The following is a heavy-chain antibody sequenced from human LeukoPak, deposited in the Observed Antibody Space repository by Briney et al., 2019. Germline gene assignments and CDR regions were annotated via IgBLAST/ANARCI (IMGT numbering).Heavy chain of an antibody. CDR2: IYYTGKT. D-gene: IGHD5-18*01. CDR1: GGSISSYY. J-gene: IGHJ4*02. V-gene: IGHV4-59*12. Sequence: PSETLSLTCTVSGGSISSYYWSWIRQPPGKGLEWIGHIYYTGKTTYNPSVRSRVSISVDTSKNQFSLKLNSVTAADMAVYFCASAPYRNNFGYMAHWGQGALVTVS. CDR3: ASAPYRNNFGYMAH.